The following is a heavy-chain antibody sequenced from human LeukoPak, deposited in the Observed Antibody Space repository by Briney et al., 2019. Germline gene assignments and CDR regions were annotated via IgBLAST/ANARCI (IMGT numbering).Heavy chain of an antibody. D-gene: IGHD6-13*01. CDR3: ARDAYSSSWFFDY. V-gene: IGHV4-4*02. J-gene: IGHJ4*02. CDR2: IYHSGST. CDR1: GGSISSSNW. Sequence: SGTLSLTRAVSGGSISSSNWWSWVRQPPGKGLEWIGEIYHSGSTNYNPSLKSRVTISVDKSKNQFSLKLSSVTAADTAVYYCARDAYSSSWFFDYWGQGTLVTVSS.